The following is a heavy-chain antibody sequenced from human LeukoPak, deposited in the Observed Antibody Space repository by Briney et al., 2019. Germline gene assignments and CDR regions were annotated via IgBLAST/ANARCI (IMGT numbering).Heavy chain of an antibody. J-gene: IGHJ5*02. V-gene: IGHV4-59*08. D-gene: IGHD3-16*02. Sequence: ETLSLTCTVSGGSISSYYWSWIRQPPGKGLEWIGYIYNSGSTNYNPSLKSRVTISVDTSKNQFSLKLSSVTDADTAVYYCARQDIYDYVWGSYRYTGSNWFDPWGQGTLVTVSS. CDR2: IYNSGST. CDR1: GGSISSYY. CDR3: ARQDIYDYVWGSYRYTGSNWFDP.